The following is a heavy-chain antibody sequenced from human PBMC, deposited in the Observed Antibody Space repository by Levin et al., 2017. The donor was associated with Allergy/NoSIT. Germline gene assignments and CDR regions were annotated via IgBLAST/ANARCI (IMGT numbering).Heavy chain of an antibody. CDR1: GFTVSSNY. Sequence: PGGSLRLSCAASGFTVSSNYMSWVRQAPGKGLEWVSVIYSGGSTYYADSVKGRFTISRDNSKNTLYLQMNSLRAEDTAVYYCARSGSYRGPTAFDIWGQGTMVTVSS. CDR3: ARSGSYRGPTAFDI. CDR2: IYSGGST. J-gene: IGHJ3*02. V-gene: IGHV3-53*01. D-gene: IGHD1-26*01.